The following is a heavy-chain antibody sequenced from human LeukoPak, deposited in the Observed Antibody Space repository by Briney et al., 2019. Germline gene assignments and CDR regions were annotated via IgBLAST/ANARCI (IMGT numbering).Heavy chain of an antibody. CDR3: ARCGYSYGYSYYYMDV. V-gene: IGHV3-53*01. D-gene: IGHD5-18*01. CDR1: GFTVSSNY. J-gene: IGHJ6*03. Sequence: PGGSLRLSCAASGFTVSSNYMSWVRQAPGNGLEWVSVIYSGGSTYYADSVKGRFTISRDNSKNTLYLQMNSLRAEDTAVYYCARCGYSYGYSYYYMDVWGKGTTVTVSS. CDR2: IYSGGST.